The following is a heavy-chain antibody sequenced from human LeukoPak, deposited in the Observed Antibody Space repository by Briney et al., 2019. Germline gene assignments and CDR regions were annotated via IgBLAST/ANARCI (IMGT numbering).Heavy chain of an antibody. CDR2: ISSSGSTI. CDR1: GFTFSSYE. Sequence: GGSLRLSCAASGFTFSSYEMNWVRQAPGKRLEWVSYISSSGSTIYYADSVKGRFTISRDNAKNSLYLQMNSLRAEDTAVYYCAKGRIVKLDYWGRGTLVTVSS. J-gene: IGHJ4*02. D-gene: IGHD1-26*01. V-gene: IGHV3-48*03. CDR3: AKGRIVKLDY.